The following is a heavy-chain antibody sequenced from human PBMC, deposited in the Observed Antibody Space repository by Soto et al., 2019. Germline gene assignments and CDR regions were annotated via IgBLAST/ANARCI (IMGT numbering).Heavy chain of an antibody. J-gene: IGHJ4*02. CDR3: AKEGGLSGSYYISSSYYFDY. CDR1: GFTFSSYG. D-gene: IGHD1-26*01. V-gene: IGHV3-30*18. CDR2: ISYDGSNT. Sequence: QVQLVESGGGVVQPGRSLRLSCVASGFTFSSYGMHWVRQAPGKGLEWVAIISYDGSNTYYADSVKGRLTIPRDNSKNTLHRQMNSLRGENTSVYYCAKEGGLSGSYYISSSYYFDYWGQGTLVTVSS.